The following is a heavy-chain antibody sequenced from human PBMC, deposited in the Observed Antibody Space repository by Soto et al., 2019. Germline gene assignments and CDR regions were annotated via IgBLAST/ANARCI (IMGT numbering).Heavy chain of an antibody. CDR2: INAHSGGT. V-gene: IGHV1-2*02. D-gene: IGHD6-6*01. CDR3: AKDLTRQLDYWLDL. J-gene: IGHJ5*02. CDR1: GVSFTGYY. Sequence: GASVKVSCKASGVSFTGYYIHWLRQAPGQGLEWRGWINAHSGGTEYAQKFQGRVTLTRDTSIATAYLTLTSLTSDDTALYYCAKDLTRQLDYWLDLWGQGTQVTVSS.